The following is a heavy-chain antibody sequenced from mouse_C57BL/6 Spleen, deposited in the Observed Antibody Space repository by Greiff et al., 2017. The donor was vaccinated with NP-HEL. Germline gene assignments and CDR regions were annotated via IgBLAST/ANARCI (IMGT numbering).Heavy chain of an antibody. Sequence: QVQLKQSGPELVKPGASVKISCKASGYTFSSSWMHWVKQRPGKGLEWIGRIYPGDGDTNYNEKFKGKATLTADKSSSTAYMQLSSLTSEDSAVVFCAGTFGGFSYWGQGTLVTVSA. CDR1: GYTFSSSW. J-gene: IGHJ3*01. D-gene: IGHD3-1*01. CDR2: IYPGDGDT. CDR3: AGTFGGFSY. V-gene: IGHV1-82*01.